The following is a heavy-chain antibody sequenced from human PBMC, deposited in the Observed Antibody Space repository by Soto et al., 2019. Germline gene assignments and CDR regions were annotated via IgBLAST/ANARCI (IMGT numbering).Heavy chain of an antibody. CDR1: GYSFTTYT. D-gene: IGHD3-3*01. J-gene: IGHJ4*02. CDR2: INVGNGDT. V-gene: IGHV1-3*01. Sequence: ASVKVSCKASGYSFTTYTMHWVRQAPGQGIEWMGWINVGNGDTKYSQKFQGRVTITRDTSARTAYMDLSSLRSDDTAVYYFARDMVRSLEWTYMYYFDYWGQGTLVTVSS. CDR3: ARDMVRSLEWTYMYYFDY.